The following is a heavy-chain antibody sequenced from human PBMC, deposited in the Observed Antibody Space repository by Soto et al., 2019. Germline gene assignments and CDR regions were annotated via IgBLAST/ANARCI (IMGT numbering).Heavy chain of an antibody. CDR2: IYYSGST. CDR3: ARDRVVVVPAAIPLYYYYGMDV. D-gene: IGHD2-2*01. J-gene: IGHJ6*02. V-gene: IGHV4-61*01. CDR1: GGSVSSGSYY. Sequence: QVQLLESGPGLVKPSETLSLTCTVSGGSVSSGSYYWSWIRQPPGKGLEWIGYIYYSGSTNYNPSLKRRVTISVDTSKNQFSLKLSSVTAADTAVYYCARDRVVVVPAAIPLYYYYGMDVWGQGTTVTVSS.